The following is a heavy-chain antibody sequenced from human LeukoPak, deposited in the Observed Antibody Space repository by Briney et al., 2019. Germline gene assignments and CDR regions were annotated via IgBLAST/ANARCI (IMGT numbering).Heavy chain of an antibody. D-gene: IGHD3-22*01. CDR1: GFPLSTYA. J-gene: IGHJ4*02. CDR2: ISPSGDRT. V-gene: IGHV3-23*01. CDR3: AIMHGYYDGSGFWVQ. Sequence: GGPRSPSCAASGFPLSTYAMSWVRQAPGKGLEWFSFISPSGDRTSNADSVEGRFTISRDNTRNTLYLQMNSLRDEDTGVYYCAIMHGYYDGSGFWVQWGQGTLVTVSS.